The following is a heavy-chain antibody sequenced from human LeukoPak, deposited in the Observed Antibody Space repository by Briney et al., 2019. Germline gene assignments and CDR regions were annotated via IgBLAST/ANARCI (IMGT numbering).Heavy chain of an antibody. CDR1: GFTFSSYA. CDR3: AKLMSSPSVVPAAHFDY. V-gene: IGHV3-23*01. CDR2: ISGSGGST. Sequence: PGGSLRLSCAASGFTFSSYAMSWVRQAPGKGLEWVSAISGSGGSTYYADSVKGRFTTSRDNSKNTLYLQMNSLRAEDTAVYYCAKLMSSPSVVPAAHFDYWGQGTLVTVSS. J-gene: IGHJ4*02. D-gene: IGHD2-2*01.